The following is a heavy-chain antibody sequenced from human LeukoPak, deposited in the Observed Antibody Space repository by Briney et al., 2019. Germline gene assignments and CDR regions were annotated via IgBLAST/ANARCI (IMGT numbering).Heavy chain of an antibody. D-gene: IGHD5-12*01. CDR1: GYTLTELS. Sequence: ASVKVSCKVSGYTLTELSMHWVRQAPGKGLEWMGGLDPEDGETIYAQKFQGRVTMTEDTATDTAYMELSSLRSEDTAVYYCATQVKWLRYYYYYGMDVWGQGTTVTVSS. V-gene: IGHV1-24*01. J-gene: IGHJ6*02. CDR3: ATQVKWLRYYYYYGMDV. CDR2: LDPEDGET.